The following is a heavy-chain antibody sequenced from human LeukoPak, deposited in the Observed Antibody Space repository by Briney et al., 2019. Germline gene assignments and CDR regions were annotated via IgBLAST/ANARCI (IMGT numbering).Heavy chain of an antibody. CDR3: ARKVGASGWSDY. D-gene: IGHD6-19*01. CDR2: IYHSGST. CDR1: GYSISSGYY. V-gene: IGHV4-38-2*01. Sequence: PSETLSLTCAVSGYSISSGYYWGWIRHPPGNGLEWIGSIYHSGSTYYNPSLKSRVTISVDTSKNQFSLKLSSVTAADTAVYYCARKVGASGWSDYWGQGTLVTVSS. J-gene: IGHJ4*02.